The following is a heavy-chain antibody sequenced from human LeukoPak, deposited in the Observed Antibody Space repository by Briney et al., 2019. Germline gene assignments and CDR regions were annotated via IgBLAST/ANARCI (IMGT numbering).Heavy chain of an antibody. CDR3: ARDRVGQQLVGRKYYYYYMDV. J-gene: IGHJ6*03. Sequence: GASVKVSCKASGYTFTSYAMNWVRQAPGQGLEWMGWISAYNGNTNYAQKLQGRVTMTTDTSTSTAYMELRSLRSDDTAVYYCARDRVGQQLVGRKYYYYYMDVWGKGNTVTISS. CDR1: GYTFTSYA. V-gene: IGHV1-18*01. CDR2: ISAYNGNT. D-gene: IGHD6-13*01.